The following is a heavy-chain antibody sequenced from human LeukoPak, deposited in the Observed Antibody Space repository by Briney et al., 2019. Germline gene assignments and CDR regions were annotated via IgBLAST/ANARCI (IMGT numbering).Heavy chain of an antibody. Sequence: SETLTLTCTVSGGSISSSSYYWGWIRQPPGKGLEWIGYIYHSGSTNYNPSLKSRVTISVDRSKNQFSLKLSSVTAADTAVYYCARGVATIHDYWGQGTLVTVSS. D-gene: IGHD5-24*01. CDR2: IYHSGST. CDR1: GGSISSSSYY. J-gene: IGHJ4*02. V-gene: IGHV4-39*07. CDR3: ARGVATIHDY.